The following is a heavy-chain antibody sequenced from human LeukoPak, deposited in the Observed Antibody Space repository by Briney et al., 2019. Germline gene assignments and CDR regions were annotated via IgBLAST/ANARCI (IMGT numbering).Heavy chain of an antibody. V-gene: IGHV4-39*07. CDR2: IYYSGSP. J-gene: IGHJ4*02. CDR3: ARVVAAAGQALDY. Sequence: SETLSLTCTVSGGSISSSSYYWGWVRQPPGKGLEWIGSIYYSGSPYYNPSLKSRVTISVDTSKNQFSLKLSSVTAADTAVYYCARVVAAAGQALDYWGQGTLVTVSS. D-gene: IGHD6-13*01. CDR1: GGSISSSSYY.